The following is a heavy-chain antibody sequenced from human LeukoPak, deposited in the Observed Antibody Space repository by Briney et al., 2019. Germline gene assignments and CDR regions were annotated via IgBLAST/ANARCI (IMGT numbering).Heavy chain of an antibody. J-gene: IGHJ4*02. CDR1: GFTFRNYW. D-gene: IGHD3-10*01. CDR3: VRDNYGVDY. V-gene: IGHV3-74*01. CDR2: ITSDGTTR. Sequence: GGSLRLSCAASGFTFRNYWMQWVRQAPGKGLVWVSHITSDGTTRTYADSMKGRFTISRDNAKNTLYLQMNSLRAEDTAVYYCVRDNYGVDYWGQGTLVTVSS.